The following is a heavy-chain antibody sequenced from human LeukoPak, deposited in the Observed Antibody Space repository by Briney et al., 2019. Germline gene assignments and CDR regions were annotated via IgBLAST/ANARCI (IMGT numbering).Heavy chain of an antibody. J-gene: IGHJ4*02. CDR1: GGTFSSYA. V-gene: IGHV1-69*05. CDR2: IIPIFGTA. Sequence: SVKVSCKASGGTFSSYAISWVRQAPGQGLEWMGRIIPIFGTANYAQKFQGRVTITTDESTSTAYMELSSLRAEDTAVYYCARDPSPYSGSYYDDYWGQGTLVTVSS. D-gene: IGHD1-26*01. CDR3: ARDPSPYSGSYYDDY.